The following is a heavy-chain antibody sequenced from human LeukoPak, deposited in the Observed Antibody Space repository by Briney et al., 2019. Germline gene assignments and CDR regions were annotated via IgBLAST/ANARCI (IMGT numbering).Heavy chain of an antibody. V-gene: IGHV3-30*02. D-gene: IGHD2-2*01. CDR1: GFTFSSYG. Sequence: PGGSLRLSCAASGFTFSSYGMHWVRQAPGKGLEWVAFIRYDGSNKYYADSVKGRFTISRDNSKNTLYLQMNSLRAEDTAVYYCARIYWYCSSTSCYHFDYWGQGTLVTVSS. J-gene: IGHJ4*02. CDR2: IRYDGSNK. CDR3: ARIYWYCSSTSCYHFDY.